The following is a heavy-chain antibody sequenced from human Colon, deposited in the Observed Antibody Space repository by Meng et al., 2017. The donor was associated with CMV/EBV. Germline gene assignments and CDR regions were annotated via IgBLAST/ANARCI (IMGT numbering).Heavy chain of an antibody. V-gene: IGHV3-30*02. CDR3: AGSYWNGELVY. D-gene: IGHD1-26*01. J-gene: IGHJ4*02. CDR1: GFTFKNYG. CDR2: IRYDGRNK. Sequence: GESLKISCSASGFTFKNYGIHWVRQAPGKGLEWVAFIRYDGRNKYYADPVKGRFTISRDDSKETLYLQMNSLKPEDTAVYFCAGSYWNGELVYWGQGALVTVSS.